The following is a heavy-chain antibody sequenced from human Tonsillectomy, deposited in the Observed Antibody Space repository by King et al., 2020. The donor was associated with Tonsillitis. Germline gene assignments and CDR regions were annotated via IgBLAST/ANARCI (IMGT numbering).Heavy chain of an antibody. CDR1: GFTFSSYE. V-gene: IGHV3-48*03. D-gene: IGHD6-13*01. Sequence: VQLVESGGGLVQPGGSLRLSCAASGFTFSSYEMNWVRQAPGKGLEWVSYISSSASTIYYADSVKGRFTISRDNAKNSLYLQMNSLRAEDTAVYYCARGSSSWYVAWDYWGQGTLVTASS. J-gene: IGHJ4*02. CDR2: ISSSASTI. CDR3: ARGSSSWYVAWDY.